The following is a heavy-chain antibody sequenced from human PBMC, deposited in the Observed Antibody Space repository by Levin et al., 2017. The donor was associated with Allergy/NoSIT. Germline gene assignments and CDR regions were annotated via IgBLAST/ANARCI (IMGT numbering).Heavy chain of an antibody. D-gene: IGHD4-17*01. CDR2: IYHSGST. CDR3: ARDRGGGTVTTDYYFDY. Sequence: SETLSLTCAVSGGSISSSNWWSWVRQPPGKGLEWIGEIYHSGSTNYNPSLKSRVTISVDKSKNQFSLKLSSVTAADTAVYYCARDRGGGTVTTDYYFDYWGQGTLVTVSS. J-gene: IGHJ4*02. CDR1: GGSISSSNW. V-gene: IGHV4-4*02.